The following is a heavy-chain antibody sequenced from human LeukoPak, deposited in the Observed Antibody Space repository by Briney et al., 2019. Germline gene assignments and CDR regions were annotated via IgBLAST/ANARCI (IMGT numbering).Heavy chain of an antibody. D-gene: IGHD6-13*01. V-gene: IGHV4-59*01. Sequence: PSETLSLTCAVYGGSFSGYYWSWIRQPPGKGLEWIGYIYYSGTTNYNPSLKSRVTISVDTSKNQFSLKLSSVTAADTAVYYCARGVYIAAAQYAYWGQGTLVTASS. J-gene: IGHJ4*02. CDR2: IYYSGTT. CDR3: ARGVYIAAAQYAY. CDR1: GGSFSGYY.